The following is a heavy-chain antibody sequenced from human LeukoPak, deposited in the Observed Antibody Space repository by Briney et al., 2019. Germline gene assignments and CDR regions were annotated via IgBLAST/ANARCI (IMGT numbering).Heavy chain of an antibody. CDR1: GYTFTGYY. CDR2: INPNSGGT. D-gene: IGHD2-2*01. J-gene: IGHJ6*02. V-gene: IGHV1-2*02. CDR3: ARDQNYCSSTSCFYYCYYGMDV. Sequence: ASVKVSRKASGYTFTGYYMHWVRQAPGQGLEWMGWINPNSGGTNYAQKFQGRVTMTRDTSISTAYMELSRLRSDDTTVYYCARDQNYCSSTSCFYYCYYGMDVWGQGTTVTVSS.